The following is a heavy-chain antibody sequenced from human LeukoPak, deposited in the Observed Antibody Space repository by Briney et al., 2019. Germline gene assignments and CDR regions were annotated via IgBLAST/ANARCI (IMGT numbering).Heavy chain of an antibody. Sequence: GGSLRLSCEASGFTFTGYGMHWVRQAPGKGLVWVSRINTDGSITNYADSVKGRFTVSRDNARNTVYLQMNSLRAEDTAVYYCAKDRPIEYWGQGTLVTVSS. CDR3: AKDRPIEY. CDR2: INTDGSIT. V-gene: IGHV3-74*01. J-gene: IGHJ4*02. CDR1: GFTFTGYG.